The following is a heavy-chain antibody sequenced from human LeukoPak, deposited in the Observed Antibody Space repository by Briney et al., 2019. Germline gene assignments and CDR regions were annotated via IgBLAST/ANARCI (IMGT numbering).Heavy chain of an antibody. J-gene: IGHJ4*02. D-gene: IGHD4-17*01. CDR2: ISPGDSDT. CDR3: ASGDYGDTAIVFDY. V-gene: IGHV5-51*01. Sequence: GESLKISCKGSGYSSINYWIGWVRQMPGRVLEWMGIISPGDSDTRYSPSFQGQVTILADKSINTAYLQWSSLRASDTAMYFCASGDYGDTAIVFDYWGQGTLVTVSS. CDR1: GYSSINYW.